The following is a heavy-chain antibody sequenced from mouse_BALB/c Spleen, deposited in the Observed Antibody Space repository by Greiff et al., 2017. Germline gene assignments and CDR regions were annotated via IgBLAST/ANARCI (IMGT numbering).Heavy chain of an antibody. CDR1: GFTFSSYT. CDR2: ISSGGSYT. Sequence: EVQLVESGGGLVKPGGSLKLSCAASGFTFSSYTMSWVRQTPEKRLEWVATISSGGSYTYYPDSVKGRFTISRDNAKNTLYLQMSSLKSEDTAMYYCTRGRGNYWYFDVWGAGTTVTVSS. D-gene: IGHD2-1*01. J-gene: IGHJ1*01. V-gene: IGHV5-6-4*01. CDR3: TRGRGNYWYFDV.